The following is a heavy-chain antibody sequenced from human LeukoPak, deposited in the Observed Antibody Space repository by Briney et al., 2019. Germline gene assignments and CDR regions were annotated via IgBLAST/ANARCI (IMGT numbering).Heavy chain of an antibody. D-gene: IGHD3-22*01. V-gene: IGHV3-23*01. CDR2: ISGSGGST. J-gene: IGHJ3*02. CDR1: GFTFSSYS. Sequence: GGSLRLSCAASGFTFSSYSMNWVRQAPGKGLEWVSAISGSGGSTYYADSVKGRFTISRDNSKNTLYLQMNSLRAEDTAVYYCARGYYDSSGYYNDAFDIWGQGTMVTVSS. CDR3: ARGYYDSSGYYNDAFDI.